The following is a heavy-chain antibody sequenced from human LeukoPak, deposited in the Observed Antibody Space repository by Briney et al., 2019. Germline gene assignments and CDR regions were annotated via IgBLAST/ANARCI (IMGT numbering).Heavy chain of an antibody. CDR2: IRSKAYGGTT. V-gene: IGHV3-49*04. Sequence: GGSLRLSCTASGFTFGDYAMSWVRQAPGKGLEWVGFIRSKAYGGTTEYAASAKGRFTISRDDSKSIAYLQMNSLKTEDTAVYYCTRERNSSGWYYYYYYYMDVWGKGTTVTISS. J-gene: IGHJ6*03. CDR1: GFTFGDYA. CDR3: TRERNSSGWYYYYYYYMDV. D-gene: IGHD6-19*01.